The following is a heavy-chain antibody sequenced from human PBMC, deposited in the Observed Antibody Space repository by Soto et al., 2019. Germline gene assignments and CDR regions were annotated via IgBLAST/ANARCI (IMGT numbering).Heavy chain of an antibody. CDR3: AREGNCSSTSCYDYYYYYGMDV. V-gene: IGHV1-69*13. Sequence: SLKVSCKASGGTFSSYAISWVRQAPGQGLEWMGGIIPIFGTANYAQKFQGRVTITADESTSTAYMELSSLRSEDTAVYYCAREGNCSSTSCYDYYYYYGMDVWGQGTTVTVSS. CDR2: IIPIFGTA. J-gene: IGHJ6*02. CDR1: GGTFSSYA. D-gene: IGHD2-2*01.